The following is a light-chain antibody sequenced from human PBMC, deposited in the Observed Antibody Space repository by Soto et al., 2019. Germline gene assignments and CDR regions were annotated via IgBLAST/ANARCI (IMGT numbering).Light chain of an antibody. CDR3: QYRGIWPPGAT. J-gene: IGKJ4*01. CDR1: QSINNY. V-gene: IGKV3-11*01. Sequence: EIVLTQSPVTLSLSPGERATLSCRASQSINNYLAWYQQKPGQPPRLLIYDASNRATAIPVRFSGSGSGTDFNLPISSREPEDSAVYYCQYRGIWPPGATFGGGTKVEIK. CDR2: DAS.